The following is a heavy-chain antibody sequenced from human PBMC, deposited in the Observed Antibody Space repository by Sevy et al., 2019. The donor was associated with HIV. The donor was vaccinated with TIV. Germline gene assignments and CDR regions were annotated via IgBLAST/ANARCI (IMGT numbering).Heavy chain of an antibody. D-gene: IGHD6-19*01. V-gene: IGHV3-30*18. CDR1: GFTFSSYD. CDR2: PSYDGSNK. CDR3: AKGYSSGPYNWFDP. J-gene: IGHJ5*02. Sequence: GGSLRLSCAASGFTFSSYDMHWVRLAPGKGLEWVADPSYDGSNKDYADSVKGRFTISRDNSKNTLYLQMNSLRAEDTAVYYCAKGYSSGPYNWFDPWGQGTLVTVSS.